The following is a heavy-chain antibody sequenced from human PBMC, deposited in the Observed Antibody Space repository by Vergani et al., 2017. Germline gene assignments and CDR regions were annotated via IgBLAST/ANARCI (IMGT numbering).Heavy chain of an antibody. CDR2: IYHSGST. Sequence: QLQLQESGSGLVKPSQTLSLTCAVSGGSISSGGYSWSWIRQPPGKGLEWIGYIYHSGSTYYNPSLKSRVTISVDRSKNQVSLKLSSVTAADTAVYYCARAKGGSSKSGFDYWGQGTLVTVSS. V-gene: IGHV4-30-2*01. D-gene: IGHD6-6*01. CDR3: ARAKGGSSKSGFDY. CDR1: GGSISSGGYS. J-gene: IGHJ4*02.